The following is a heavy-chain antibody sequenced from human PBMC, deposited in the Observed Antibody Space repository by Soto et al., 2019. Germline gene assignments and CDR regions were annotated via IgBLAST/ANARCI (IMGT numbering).Heavy chain of an antibody. V-gene: IGHV3-23*01. Sequence: EVQLLESGGGLVQPGGSLRLSCAASGFTFSSYPMSWVRQAPGKGLEWVSGISGGAATTYYADSVKGHFTISRDNSKNTLYLQMTSLRVEDTAVYYCAKVKAARHFDSWGQGTLVTVSS. CDR1: GFTFSSYP. J-gene: IGHJ4*02. D-gene: IGHD6-6*01. CDR3: AKVKAARHFDS. CDR2: ISGGAATT.